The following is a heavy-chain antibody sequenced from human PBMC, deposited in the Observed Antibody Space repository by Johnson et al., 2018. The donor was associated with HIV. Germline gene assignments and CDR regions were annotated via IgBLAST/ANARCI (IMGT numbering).Heavy chain of an antibody. D-gene: IGHD3-22*01. CDR1: GFTVSSNY. V-gene: IGHV3-11*04. J-gene: IGHJ3*02. Sequence: QVQLMESGGGLIQPGGSLRLSCAASGFTVSSNYMSWVRQAPGKGLEWVSYISSSGSTIYYADSVKGRFTISRDNAKNSLYLQMNSLRAEDTAVYYCARGRADSSGYYRLHAFDIWAQGTMVTVSS. CDR2: ISSSGSTI. CDR3: ARGRADSSGYYRLHAFDI.